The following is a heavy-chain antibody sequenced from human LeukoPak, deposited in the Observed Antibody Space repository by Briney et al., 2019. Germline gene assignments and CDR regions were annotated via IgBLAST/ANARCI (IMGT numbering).Heavy chain of an antibody. Sequence: PGGSLRLSCAASGFTFSSYGMHWVRQAPGKGLEWVSGISGSDGSTNYADSVKGRFTISRENSKNTLYLQMNSLRAEDTAVYYCAKDSAKKYDDYWGQGTLVTVSS. CDR2: ISGSDGST. CDR1: GFTFSSYG. CDR3: AKDSAKKYDDY. D-gene: IGHD2/OR15-2a*01. J-gene: IGHJ4*02. V-gene: IGHV3-23*01.